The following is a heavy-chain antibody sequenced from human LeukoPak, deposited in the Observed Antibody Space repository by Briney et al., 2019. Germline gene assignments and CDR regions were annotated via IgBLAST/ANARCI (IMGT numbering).Heavy chain of an antibody. D-gene: IGHD5-24*01. Sequence: SETLSLTCTVSGGSISSYYWSWVRQSPGKGLEWIGYIYSSGSTNYNPSLKSRVTISLDTSKTQFSLKLNSVIAADTAIYFCARGPTDGYNYGFDYWGQGTLVTVSS. J-gene: IGHJ4*02. CDR1: GGSISSYY. CDR2: IYSSGST. CDR3: ARGPTDGYNYGFDY. V-gene: IGHV4-59*01.